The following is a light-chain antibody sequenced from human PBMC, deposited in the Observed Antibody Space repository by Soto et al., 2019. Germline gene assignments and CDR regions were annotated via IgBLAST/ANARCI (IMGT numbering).Light chain of an antibody. Sequence: QLVLTQSSSASASLGSSVKLTCTLSSGHSSYIIAWHQQQPGKAPRYLMKLEGSGSYNKGSGVPDRFSGSSSGADRYLTIPTLQFEDEADYYCETWDSNTHVFGGGTKLTVL. CDR1: SGHSSYI. CDR2: LEGSGSY. J-gene: IGLJ3*02. CDR3: ETWDSNTHV. V-gene: IGLV4-60*02.